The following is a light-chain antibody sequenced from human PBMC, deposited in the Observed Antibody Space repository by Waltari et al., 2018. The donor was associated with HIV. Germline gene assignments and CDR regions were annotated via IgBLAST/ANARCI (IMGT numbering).Light chain of an antibody. CDR2: DDS. V-gene: IGLV3-21*02. J-gene: IGLJ2*01. Sequence: SYVLTQPPSVSVAPGRTARIPCGGNDIGSKSVHWSQQKPGQAPVLVVYDDSDRPSGIPERFSGSNSGNTATLTISRVEAGDEADFYCQVWDTGADLHVVFGGGTKLTVL. CDR3: QVWDTGADLHVV. CDR1: DIGSKS.